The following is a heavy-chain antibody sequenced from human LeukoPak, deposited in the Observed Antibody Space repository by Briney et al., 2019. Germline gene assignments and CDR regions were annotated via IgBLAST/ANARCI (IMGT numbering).Heavy chain of an antibody. CDR3: ARGLWFGELSPFDY. CDR1: GYTFTSYD. V-gene: IGHV1-8*03. D-gene: IGHD3-10*01. Sequence: ASVKVSCKASGYTFTSYDINWVRQATGQGLEWMGWMNPNSGNTGYAQKFQGRVTITRNTSISTAYTELSSLRSEDTAVYYCARGLWFGELSPFDYWGQGTLVTVSS. CDR2: MNPNSGNT. J-gene: IGHJ4*02.